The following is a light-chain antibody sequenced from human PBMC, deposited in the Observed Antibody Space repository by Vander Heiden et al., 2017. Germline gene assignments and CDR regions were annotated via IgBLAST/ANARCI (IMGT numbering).Light chain of an antibody. CDR1: QSLLHSNGYNY. CDR3: MQALQTPAYT. V-gene: IGKV2-28*01. J-gene: IGKJ2*01. Sequence: DIVMSQSPLSLPVTPGEPAYISCRSSQSLLHSNGYNYLDWYLQKPGQSPQLLIYLSSTRASGVPDRFSGSGSGTDFTLKISRVEAEDVGVYYCMQALQTPAYTFGQGTKLEI. CDR2: LSS.